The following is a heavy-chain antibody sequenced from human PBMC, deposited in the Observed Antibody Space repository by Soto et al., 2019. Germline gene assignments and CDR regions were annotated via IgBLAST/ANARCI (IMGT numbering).Heavy chain of an antibody. Sequence: EMQLLESGGDLVQPGGSLRLSCATSGFTFSDHAMHWVRQAPGEGLEWVSGIRGDLVTTPYADSVKGRFTISRDNSKNTLYLQMNSLRAEDTAVYYCLGSSSRDYYYYGMDVWGQGTTVTVSS. V-gene: IGHV3-23*01. CDR1: GFTFSDHA. CDR3: LGSSSRDYYYYGMDV. CDR2: IRGDLVTT. D-gene: IGHD6-13*01. J-gene: IGHJ6*02.